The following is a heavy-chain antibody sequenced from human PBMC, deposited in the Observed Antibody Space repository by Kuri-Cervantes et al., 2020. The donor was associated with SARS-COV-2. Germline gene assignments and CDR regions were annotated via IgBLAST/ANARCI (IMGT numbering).Heavy chain of an antibody. J-gene: IGHJ4*02. CDR2: IRSKAYGGTT. CDR3: ARTWIQLWLLDY. D-gene: IGHD5-18*01. V-gene: IGHV3-49*04. CDR1: GFTFGDYA. Sequence: GGSLRLSCTASGFTFGDYAMSWVRQAPGKGLEWVGFIRSKAYGGTTEYAASVKGRFTISRDDSKSIAYLQMNSLRAEDTAVYYCARTWIQLWLLDYWGQGTLVTVSS.